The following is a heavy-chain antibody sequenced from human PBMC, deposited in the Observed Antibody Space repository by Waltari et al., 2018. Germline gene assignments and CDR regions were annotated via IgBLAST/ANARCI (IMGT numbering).Heavy chain of an antibody. CDR2: SNWNGGST. V-gene: IGHV3-20*04. D-gene: IGHD2-15*01. Sequence: EVQLVESGGGVVRPGGSLRLSCAASGFTFDDYGMSWVRQASGKGLGWVSGSNWNGGSTGYADSVKGRFTISRDNAKNSLYLQMNSLRAEDTALYYCARVRHIVVVVAATPGVWFDPWGQGTLVTVSS. CDR3: ARVRHIVVVVAATPGVWFDP. J-gene: IGHJ5*02. CDR1: GFTFDDYG.